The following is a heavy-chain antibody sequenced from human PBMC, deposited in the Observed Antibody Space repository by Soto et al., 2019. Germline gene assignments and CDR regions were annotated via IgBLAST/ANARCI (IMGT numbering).Heavy chain of an antibody. CDR3: ARGWWELPSLYWYFDL. V-gene: IGHV1-69*01. J-gene: IGHJ2*01. Sequence: QVQLVQSGAEVKKPGSSVKVSCKASGGTFSSYAISWVRQAPGQGLEWMGGIIPIFGTANYAQKFQGRVTITAHESTSTAYMELSSLRSDDTAVYYWARGWWELPSLYWYFDLWGRGTLVTVSS. D-gene: IGHD1-26*01. CDR2: IIPIFGTA. CDR1: GGTFSSYA.